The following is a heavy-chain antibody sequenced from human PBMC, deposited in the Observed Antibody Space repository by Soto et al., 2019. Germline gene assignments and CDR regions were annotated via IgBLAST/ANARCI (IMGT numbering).Heavy chain of an antibody. CDR2: IKQDGSEK. CDR1: GFTFSSDW. V-gene: IGHV3-7*03. Sequence: EVQLVESGGGLVQPGGSLRLSCAASGFTFSSDWMSWVRQAPGKGLEWVATIKQDGSEKYYVDSVRGRFTVSRDNAKNSLYLEMNSLSAEDTAVYYCARGDYFDRRFDYWGQGTLVTVSS. CDR3: ARGDYFDRRFDY. D-gene: IGHD3-9*01. J-gene: IGHJ4*02.